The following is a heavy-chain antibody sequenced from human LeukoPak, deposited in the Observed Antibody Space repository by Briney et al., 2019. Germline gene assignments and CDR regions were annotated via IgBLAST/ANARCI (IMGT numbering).Heavy chain of an antibody. CDR1: GFTFSSYT. V-gene: IGHV3-21*04. J-gene: IGHJ3*02. CDR3: AAQWLVLGAFDI. CDR2: MSSSSSYI. D-gene: IGHD6-19*01. Sequence: KSGGSLRLSCAASGFTFSSYTMNWVRQAPRKGLEWVSSMSSSSSYIYYADSVKGRFTVSRDNSKNTLYLQMNSLRAEDTAVYYCAAQWLVLGAFDIWGQGTMVTVSS.